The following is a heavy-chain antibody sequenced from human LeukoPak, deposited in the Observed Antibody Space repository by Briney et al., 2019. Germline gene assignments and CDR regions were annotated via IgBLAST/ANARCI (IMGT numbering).Heavy chain of an antibody. CDR1: GFTFSSYA. CDR2: ISYDGSNK. D-gene: IGHD4-23*01. Sequence: GGSLRLSCAASGFTFSSYAMHWVRQAPGKGLEWVALISYDGSNKYYADSVKGRFTISRDNSKNTLYLQMNSLRAKDTAVYHCAKDVDSGGSGRLDYWGQGTLVTVSS. J-gene: IGHJ4*02. V-gene: IGHV3-30*18. CDR3: AKDVDSGGSGRLDY.